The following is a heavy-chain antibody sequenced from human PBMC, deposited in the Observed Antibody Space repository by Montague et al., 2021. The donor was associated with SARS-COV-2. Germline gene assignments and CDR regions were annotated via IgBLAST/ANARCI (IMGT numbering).Heavy chain of an antibody. V-gene: IGHV6-1*01. J-gene: IGHJ1*01. Sequence: CAISGDSVASDTAAWHWDRQSPEIGFEWLVRTFYRSQWHTDSAASVRSRISFSGDISKNQFSLHLNSVTPEDTAIYYCARDGDYGGTWYSFLQNWGQGTLVIVSS. CDR1: GDSVASDTAA. CDR2: TFYRSQWHT. CDR3: ARDGDYGGTWYSFLQN. D-gene: IGHD4-17*01.